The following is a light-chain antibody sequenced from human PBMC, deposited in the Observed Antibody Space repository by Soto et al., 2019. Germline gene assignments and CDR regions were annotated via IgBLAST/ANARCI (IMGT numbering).Light chain of an antibody. CDR3: VAWDDSLNGYVV. Sequence: QSVLTQPPSASGTPGQRVTISCSGSSSNIGSNTVNWYQQLPGTAPKLVIYSNNQRPSGVPDRFSASKSGTSASLAISWLQFEDEADYYCVAWDDSLNGYVVFGGGTKVTVL. V-gene: IGLV1-44*01. J-gene: IGLJ2*01. CDR2: SNN. CDR1: SSNIGSNT.